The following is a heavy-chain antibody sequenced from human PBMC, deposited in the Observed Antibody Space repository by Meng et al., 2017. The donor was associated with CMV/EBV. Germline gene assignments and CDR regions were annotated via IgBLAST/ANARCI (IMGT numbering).Heavy chain of an antibody. V-gene: IGHV4-59*01. J-gene: IGHJ5*02. CDR2: IYYSGST. CDR1: GGSISSYY. Sequence: SETLSLTCTVSGGSISSYYWSWIRQPPGKGLEWIGYIYYSGSTNYNPSLKSRVTISVDTSKNQFSLKLSSVTAADTAVYYCARGGLEGPSYYDFWSGYYSRVGWFDPWGQGTPVTVSS. D-gene: IGHD3-3*01. CDR3: ARGGLEGPSYYDFWSGYYSRVGWFDP.